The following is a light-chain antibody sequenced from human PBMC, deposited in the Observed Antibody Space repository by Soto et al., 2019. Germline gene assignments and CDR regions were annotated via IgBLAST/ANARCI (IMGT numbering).Light chain of an antibody. CDR2: GAS. V-gene: IGKV3-20*01. J-gene: IGKJ1*01. Sequence: ELVMTQSPATLSLSPGQIATLSCGASQSVTSNYLAWYQQKPGQAPRLLIFGASIRVTGIPDRFIGSGSGTDFTLTISRLEPEDFAVYYCQHYVTSLTTFGQGTKVDI. CDR3: QHYVTSLTT. CDR1: QSVTSNY.